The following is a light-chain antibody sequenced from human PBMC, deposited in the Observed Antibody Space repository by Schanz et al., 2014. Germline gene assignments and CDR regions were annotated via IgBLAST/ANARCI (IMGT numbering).Light chain of an antibody. J-gene: IGKJ2*01. CDR3: QQYYSTPVT. Sequence: EIVLTQSPATLSLSPGERATLSCRASQSVSSYLAWYQQKPGQAPRLLIYGASTRATGIPARFSGSGSGTEFTLTISSLQAEDVAVYYCQQYYSTPVTFGQGTKLEIK. V-gene: IGKV3-15*01. CDR1: QSVSSY. CDR2: GAS.